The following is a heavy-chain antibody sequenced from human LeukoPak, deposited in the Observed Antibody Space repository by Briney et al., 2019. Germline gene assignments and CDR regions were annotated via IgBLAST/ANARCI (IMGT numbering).Heavy chain of an antibody. CDR2: IRYDGSNK. Sequence: GGSLRLSCAASGFTFSSYGMHWVRQAPGKGLEWVAFIRYDGSNKYYADSVKGRFTISRGNSKNTLYLQMNSLRAEDTAVYYCAKAPGVRGYSYGCLDYWGQGALVTVSS. V-gene: IGHV3-30*02. J-gene: IGHJ4*02. CDR3: AKAPGVRGYSYGCLDY. D-gene: IGHD5-18*01. CDR1: GFTFSSYG.